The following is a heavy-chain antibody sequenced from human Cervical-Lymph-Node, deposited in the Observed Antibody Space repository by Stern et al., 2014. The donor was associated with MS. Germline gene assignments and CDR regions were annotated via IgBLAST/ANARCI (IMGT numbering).Heavy chain of an antibody. V-gene: IGHV3-21*05. D-gene: IGHD3-10*01. J-gene: IGHJ4*02. Sequence: EVQLVESGGGLVKPGGSQRLSCAASGFTFTSYNMNWVRQAPGKGLEWIAYIDTRGGDIYYADSVKGRFTISRDNAKKSLYLQMNSLRAEDTAVYYCAREGFANYGNEWYAFFDNWGQGILVTVSS. CDR1: GFTFTSYN. CDR2: IDTRGGDI. CDR3: AREGFANYGNEWYAFFDN.